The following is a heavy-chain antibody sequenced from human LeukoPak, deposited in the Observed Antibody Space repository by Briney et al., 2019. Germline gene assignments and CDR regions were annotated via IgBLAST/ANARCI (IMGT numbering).Heavy chain of an antibody. CDR1: GGSISSYY. Sequence: SETLSLTCTVSGGSISSYYWSWIRQPPGKGLEWIGYIYYSGSTNYNPSLKSRVTISVDTSKNQFSLKLSSVTAADTAVYYCAREAAAAGEAEYFQHWGQGTLVTVSS. CDR2: IYYSGST. V-gene: IGHV4-59*01. D-gene: IGHD6-13*01. CDR3: AREAAAAGEAEYFQH. J-gene: IGHJ1*01.